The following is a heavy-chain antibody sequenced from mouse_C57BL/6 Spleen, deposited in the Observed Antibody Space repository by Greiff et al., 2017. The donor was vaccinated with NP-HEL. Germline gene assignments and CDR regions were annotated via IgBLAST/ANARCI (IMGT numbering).Heavy chain of an antibody. CDR1: GFTFSDYG. CDR3: ARDYGSLDY. J-gene: IGHJ2*01. V-gene: IGHV5-15*01. D-gene: IGHD1-1*01. Sequence: EVQGVESGGGLVQPGGSLKLSCAASGFTFSDYGMAWVRQAPRKGPEWVAFISNLAYSIYYADTVTGRFTISRENAKNTLYLEMSSLRSEDTAMYYCARDYGSLDYWGQGTTLTVSS. CDR2: ISNLAYSI.